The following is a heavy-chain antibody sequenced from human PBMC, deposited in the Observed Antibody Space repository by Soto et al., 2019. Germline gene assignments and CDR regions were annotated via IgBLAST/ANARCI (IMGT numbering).Heavy chain of an antibody. CDR3: ARGYDSSI. CDR2: ISYDGSNK. V-gene: IGHV3-30-3*01. Sequence: GGSLRLSCAASGFTFSSYAMHWVRQAPGKGLEWVAVISYDGSNKYYADSVKGRFTISRDNAKNTLYLQMNSLRAEDTAVYYCARGYDSSIWGQGTLVTVSS. J-gene: IGHJ4*02. D-gene: IGHD3-22*01. CDR1: GFTFSSYA.